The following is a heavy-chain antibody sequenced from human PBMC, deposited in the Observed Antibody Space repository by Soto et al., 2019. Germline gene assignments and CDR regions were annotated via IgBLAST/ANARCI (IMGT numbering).Heavy chain of an antibody. CDR3: ARDKGYYYDSSGYYYGYYYYGMDV. D-gene: IGHD3-22*01. CDR2: MNPNSGNT. Sequence: EASVKVSCKASGYTFTSYDINWVRQATGQGLEWMGWMNPNSGNTGYAQKFQGRVTMTRNTSISTAYMELSSLRSEDTAVYYCARDKGYYYDSSGYYYGYYYYGMDVWGQGTTVTVSS. V-gene: IGHV1-8*01. CDR1: GYTFTSYD. J-gene: IGHJ6*02.